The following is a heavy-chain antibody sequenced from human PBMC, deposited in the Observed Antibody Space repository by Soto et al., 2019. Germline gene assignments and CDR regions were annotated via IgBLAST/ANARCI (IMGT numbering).Heavy chain of an antibody. J-gene: IGHJ3*02. D-gene: IGHD3-22*01. Sequence: SVKVSCKASGGTFSSYAISWVRQAPGQGPEWMGGIIPIFGTANYAQKFQGRVTITADKSTSTAYMELSSLRSEDTAVYYCARVRYYYDSSGRDAFDIWGQGTMVTVSS. CDR1: GGTFSSYA. V-gene: IGHV1-69*06. CDR2: IIPIFGTA. CDR3: ARVRYYYDSSGRDAFDI.